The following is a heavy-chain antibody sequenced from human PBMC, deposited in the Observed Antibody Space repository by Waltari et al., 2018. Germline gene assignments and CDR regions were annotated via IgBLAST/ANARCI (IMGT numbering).Heavy chain of an antibody. CDR3: AGGYGYYFDY. V-gene: IGHV4-59*11. J-gene: IGHJ4*02. CDR1: GGSISSHY. Sequence: QVQLQESGPGLVKPSETLSLTCTVSGGSISSHYWSWIRQPPGKGLEWIGYIYYSGGTNYNPSRKSRVTISVDTSKNQFSLKLSSVTAADTAGYYCAGGYGYYFDYWGQGTLVTVSS. D-gene: IGHD3-10*01. CDR2: IYYSGGT.